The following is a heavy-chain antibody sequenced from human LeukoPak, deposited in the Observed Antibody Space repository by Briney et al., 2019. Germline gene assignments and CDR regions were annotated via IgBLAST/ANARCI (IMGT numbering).Heavy chain of an antibody. V-gene: IGHV3-53*01. CDR2: IYSGGST. CDR1: GFTVSSNY. J-gene: IGHJ4*02. CDR3: ARGTGAYYGGDCYHFDY. Sequence: GGSLRLSCAASGFTVSSNYMSWVRQAPGKGLEWVSVIYSGGSTYCADSVKGRFTISRDNSKNTLYLQMNSLRAEDTAVYYCARGTGAYYGGDCYHFDYWGQGTLVTVSS. D-gene: IGHD2-21*02.